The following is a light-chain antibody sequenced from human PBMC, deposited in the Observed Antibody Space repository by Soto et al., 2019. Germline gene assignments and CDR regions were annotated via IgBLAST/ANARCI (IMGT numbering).Light chain of an antibody. V-gene: IGLV2-14*01. CDR2: DVS. CDR1: SSDVGGYNY. J-gene: IGLJ2*01. Sequence: QSALTQPASVSGSHGQSITISCTGTSSDVGGYNYVSWYQQHPGKAPKLMIYDVSYRPSGVSNRFSGSKSGNTASLTISGLQAEDEADYYCTSYTSSSTLEVFGGGTKVTVL. CDR3: TSYTSSSTLEV.